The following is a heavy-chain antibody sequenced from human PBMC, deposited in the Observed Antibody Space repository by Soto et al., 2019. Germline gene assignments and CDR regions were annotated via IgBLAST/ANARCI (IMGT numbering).Heavy chain of an antibody. CDR1: GDSVSSNSAA. Sequence: SQTLSLTCAISGDSVSSNSAAWNWIRQSPSRGLEWLGRTYYRSKWYNDYAVSVKSRITINPDTSKNQFSLQLNSVTPEDTAVFYFSRWIYQRGEHYYCSQGTLVPVSA. V-gene: IGHV6-1*01. D-gene: IGHD2-2*01. J-gene: IGHJ4*02. CDR3: SRWIYQRGEHYY. CDR2: TYYRSKWYN.